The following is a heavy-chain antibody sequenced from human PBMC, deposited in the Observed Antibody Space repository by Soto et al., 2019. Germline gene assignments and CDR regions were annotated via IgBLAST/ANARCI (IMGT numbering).Heavy chain of an antibody. CDR2: IDWDDDT. CDR1: GFSLSTPGMR. V-gene: IGHV2-70*04. J-gene: IGHJ4*02. Sequence: SGPTLVNPTQTLTLTCTFSGFSLSTPGMRVSWIRQPPGKALEWLARIDWDDDTFYSPSLKTRLTISKDTSKNQVVLTMTNMDPTDTAIYYCERVWIADYFDYWGQGALVTVSS. D-gene: IGHD2-21*01. CDR3: ERVWIADYFDY.